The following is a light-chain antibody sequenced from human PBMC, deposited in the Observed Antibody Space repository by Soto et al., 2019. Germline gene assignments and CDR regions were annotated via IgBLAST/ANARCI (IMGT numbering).Light chain of an antibody. CDR2: GAS. Sequence: EIVLTQSPGTLSLSPGQGATLSCRASQSVSSSYLAWYQQKPGQAPRLLIYGASSRATGIPDRFSGSGSGTDFTLTISRLEPEDFAVYYCQQYGSSPPKTFGQGTRLEIK. CDR3: QQYGSSPPKT. J-gene: IGKJ5*01. CDR1: QSVSSSY. V-gene: IGKV3-20*01.